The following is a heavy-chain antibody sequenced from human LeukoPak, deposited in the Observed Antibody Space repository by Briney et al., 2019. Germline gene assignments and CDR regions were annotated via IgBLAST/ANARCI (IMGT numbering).Heavy chain of an antibody. V-gene: IGHV3-7*04. CDR3: ARSQSLGY. CDR1: GFTFASYA. J-gene: IGHJ4*02. Sequence: GGSLRLSCAASGFTFASYAMSWVRQAPGKGLEWVANIKHDGSDKYYVDSVKGRFTISRDNAENSLYLQMNSLRAEDTAMYYCARSQSLGYWGQGTLVTVSS. CDR2: IKHDGSDK.